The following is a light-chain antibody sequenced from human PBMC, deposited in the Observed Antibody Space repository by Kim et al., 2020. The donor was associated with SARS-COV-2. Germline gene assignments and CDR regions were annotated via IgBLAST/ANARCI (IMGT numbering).Light chain of an antibody. CDR3: QQYSSSIYT. CDR1: QSIANTY. Sequence: DIVLTQSPGTLSLSPGERATLSCRASQSIANTYLAWYQQKPGQAPRVLIYGTSSRATGIPDRFSGSGSETDFTLTISRLEPEDFAVYYCQQYSSSIYTFGQGTKLEIK. CDR2: GTS. V-gene: IGKV3-20*01. J-gene: IGKJ2*01.